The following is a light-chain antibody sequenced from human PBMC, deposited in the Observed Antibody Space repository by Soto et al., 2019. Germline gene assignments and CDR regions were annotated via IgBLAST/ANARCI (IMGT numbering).Light chain of an antibody. CDR1: SSDVGGYNF. CDR2: DVA. CDR3: SSYSSSSTLGV. V-gene: IGLV2-14*03. Sequence: QSALTQPASLSGSPGQSITISCTGTSSDVGGYNFVSWYQQHPGKAPKLMIYDVAIRPSGVSTRFSGSKSGNTASLTISGLQADDEADYYSSSYSSSSTLGVFGGGTKVTVL. J-gene: IGLJ3*02.